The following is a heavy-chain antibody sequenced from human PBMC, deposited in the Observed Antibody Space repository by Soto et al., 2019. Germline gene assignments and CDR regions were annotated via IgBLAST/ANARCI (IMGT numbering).Heavy chain of an antibody. V-gene: IGHV3-23*01. CDR1: GFSFSTYG. J-gene: IGHJ4*02. D-gene: IGHD1-1*01. CDR3: AKWNGYGGV. CDR2: VSGGSGVT. Sequence: EMQLLESGGGLVQPGGSLRLSCAVSGFSFSTYGVTWVGQAPGKGLEWVCGVSGGSGVTHYADSVKGRCTITGDDAKNVVSLQMHSLRVEETADSYSAKWNGYGGVWGQGTLGTFAS.